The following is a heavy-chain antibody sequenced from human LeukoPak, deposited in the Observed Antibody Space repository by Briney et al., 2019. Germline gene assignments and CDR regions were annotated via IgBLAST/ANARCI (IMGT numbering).Heavy chain of an antibody. CDR2: IHTSGNT. Sequence: SETLSLTCTVSGGSISSYYWSWIRQPAGKGLEWIGRIHTSGNTNYNPSPKSRVTISLATSKNQLSLKLSSVTAADTAVYYCAGAQLYEKSGRDYWGQGTLVTVSS. CDR3: AGAQLYEKSGRDY. V-gene: IGHV4-4*07. J-gene: IGHJ4*02. D-gene: IGHD1-26*01. CDR1: GGSISSYY.